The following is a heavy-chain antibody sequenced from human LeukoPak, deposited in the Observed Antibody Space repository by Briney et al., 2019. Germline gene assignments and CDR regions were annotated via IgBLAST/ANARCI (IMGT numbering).Heavy chain of an antibody. D-gene: IGHD6-13*01. J-gene: IGHJ4*02. CDR2: TWYDGSYK. CDR3: AKVVQYTASTGTGLDY. V-gene: IGHV3-33*06. Sequence: GGSLRLSCAASGFTFSHYGMHWVRQAPGKGLDWVAVTWYDGSYKYYADSVKGRFTISRDNSKNTLYLQMNSLRAEDTAIYFCAKVVQYTASTGTGLDYWGQGTLVTVSS. CDR1: GFTFSHYG.